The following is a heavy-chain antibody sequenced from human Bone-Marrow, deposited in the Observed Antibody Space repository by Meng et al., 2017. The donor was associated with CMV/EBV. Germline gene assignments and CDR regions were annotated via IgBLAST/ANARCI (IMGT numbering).Heavy chain of an antibody. V-gene: IGHV3-53*01. D-gene: IGHD2-8*01. CDR1: GFTVSSNY. J-gene: IGHJ6*04. CDR2: IYSGGST. CDR3: ARVKYCTNGVCYEDYYYYGMDV. Sequence: GESLKISCAASGFTVSSNYMSWVRQAPGKGLEWVSVIYSGGSTYYADSVKGRFTISRDNSKNTLYLQMNSLRAEDTALYYCARVKYCTNGVCYEDYYYYGMDVWGKGPTVTVSS.